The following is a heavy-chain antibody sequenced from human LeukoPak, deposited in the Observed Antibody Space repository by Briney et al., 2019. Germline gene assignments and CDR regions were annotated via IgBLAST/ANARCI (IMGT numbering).Heavy chain of an antibody. Sequence: PGGSLRLSCAASGLTFSSYWMSWVRQAPGKGLEWVANIKQDGSEKYYVDSVKGRFTISRDNAKNSLYLQMNSLRAEDTAVYYCAKGMENIADRQLDYWGQGTLVTVSS. CDR3: AKGMENIADRQLDY. CDR1: GLTFSSYW. V-gene: IGHV3-7*01. CDR2: IKQDGSEK. D-gene: IGHD6-6*01. J-gene: IGHJ4*02.